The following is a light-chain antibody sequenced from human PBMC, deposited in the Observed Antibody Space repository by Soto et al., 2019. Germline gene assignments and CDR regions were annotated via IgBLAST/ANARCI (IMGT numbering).Light chain of an antibody. J-gene: IGLJ2*01. CDR2: DVN. V-gene: IGLV2-8*01. CDR3: SSYAGINHLVV. Sequence: QSALTQPPSASGSPGQSVTISCTGTSSDIGAYNFVSWYQQHPHKAPRLLIYDVNKRPSGVPDRFSGSKSGNTASLTVSGLRAEDEADYHCSSYAGINHLVVFGGGTKLTVL. CDR1: SSDIGAYNF.